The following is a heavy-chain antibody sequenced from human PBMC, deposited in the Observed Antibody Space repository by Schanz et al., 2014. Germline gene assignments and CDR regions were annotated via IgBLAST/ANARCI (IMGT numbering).Heavy chain of an antibody. CDR3: TRDRGALVTHNDALNL. CDR2: ISTDGTNT. CDR1: GFTFNDYY. Sequence: QVQLVESGGGLVKPGGSLRLSCAASGFTFNDYYMNWIRQAPGKGLEKVAAISTDGTNTYYAASVRGRFTISRDNSKNTVYLQMDSLRSEDTAVYYCTRDRGALVTHNDALNLWGQGTMVSVSS. J-gene: IGHJ3*01. V-gene: IGHV3-30*03. D-gene: IGHD2-8*02.